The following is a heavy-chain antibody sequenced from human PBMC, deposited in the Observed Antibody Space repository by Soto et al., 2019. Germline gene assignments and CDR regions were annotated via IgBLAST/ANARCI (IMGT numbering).Heavy chain of an antibody. CDR3: AREIAAAGNDAFDI. CDR2: INPNSGGT. D-gene: IGHD6-13*01. CDR1: GYTFTGYY. V-gene: IGHV1-2*04. J-gene: IGHJ3*02. Sequence: GASVKVSCKASGYTFTGYYMHWVRQAPGQGLEWMGWINPNSGGTNYAQKFQGWVTMTRDTSISTAYMELSRLRSDDTAVYYCAREIAAAGNDAFDIWSQGTMVTVSS.